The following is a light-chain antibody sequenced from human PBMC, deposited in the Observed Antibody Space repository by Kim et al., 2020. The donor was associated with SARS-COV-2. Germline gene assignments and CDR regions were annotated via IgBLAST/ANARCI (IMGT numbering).Light chain of an antibody. V-gene: IGLV3-1*01. J-gene: IGLJ3*02. CDR3: QAWDSGTVV. CDR2: HDT. CDR1: NLGAKN. Sequence: SYELTQPLSVSVSLGQTATITCFGNNLGAKNASWYQEKPGQSPVLVLYHDTKRPSGIPERFSGSNSGNTATLTITGTQAMDEADFYCQAWDSGTVVFGGG.